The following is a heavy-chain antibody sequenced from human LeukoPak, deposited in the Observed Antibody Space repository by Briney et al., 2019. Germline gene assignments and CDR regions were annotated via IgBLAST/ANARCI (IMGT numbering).Heavy chain of an antibody. J-gene: IGHJ4*02. Sequence: SETLSLTCSVSGDSISYFYWSWIRQAAGKGLEWIGRISGSGSTDYNPSLKSRVTVSVDTSKNQFSLKLSSVTAADTAVYYCARGLSSSGWSPFDYWGQGTLVTVSS. V-gene: IGHV4-4*07. CDR1: GDSISYFY. CDR2: ISGSGST. CDR3: ARGLSSSGWSPFDY. D-gene: IGHD6-19*01.